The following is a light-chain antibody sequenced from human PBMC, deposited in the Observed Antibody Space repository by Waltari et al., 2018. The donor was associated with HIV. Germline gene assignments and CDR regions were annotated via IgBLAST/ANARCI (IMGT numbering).Light chain of an antibody. CDR1: SSNIGAGYD. CDR2: GNT. J-gene: IGLJ2*01. CDR3: QSYDSSLSGVV. Sequence: QSVLTQPPSVSGAPGQRVTIPCTGGSSNIGAGYDVHWYQQLPGTAPKLHIYGNTNRPSGVPDRFSGSKSGTSASLAITGLQAEDESDYYCQSYDSSLSGVVFGGGTKLTVL. V-gene: IGLV1-40*01.